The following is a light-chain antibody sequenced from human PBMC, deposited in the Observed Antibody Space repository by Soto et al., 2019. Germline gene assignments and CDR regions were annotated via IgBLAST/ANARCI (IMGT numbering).Light chain of an antibody. CDR1: QSVSSSS. V-gene: IGKV3-20*01. CDR2: GAS. CDR3: QRYGSSMT. J-gene: IGKJ1*01. Sequence: EIVLTQSPGTLSLSPGERATLSCRASQSVSSSSLAWYQQKPGQAPRLLMYGASRRATGIPDRFSGSGSGTDFTLIISRLEPEDFAVYYCQRYGSSMTFGQGTKVDIK.